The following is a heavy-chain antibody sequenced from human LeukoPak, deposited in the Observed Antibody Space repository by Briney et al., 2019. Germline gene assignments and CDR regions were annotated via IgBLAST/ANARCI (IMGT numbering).Heavy chain of an antibody. CDR3: ARGWYYYDSSGYPSHFDY. CDR1: GGSISSYY. CDR2: IYHSGST. Sequence: SETLSLTCTVSGGSISSYYWSWIRQPPGKGLEWIGYIYHSGSTYYNPSLKSRVTISVDRSKNQFSLKLSSVTAADTAVYYCARGWYYYDSSGYPSHFDYWGQGTLVTVSS. V-gene: IGHV4-59*12. J-gene: IGHJ4*02. D-gene: IGHD3-22*01.